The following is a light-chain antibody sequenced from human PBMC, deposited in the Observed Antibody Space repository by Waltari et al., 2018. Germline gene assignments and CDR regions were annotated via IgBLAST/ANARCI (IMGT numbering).Light chain of an antibody. CDR2: WAS. CDR1: QSVLYSSNNKNY. Sequence: DIVMTQSPDSLVESLGERATINCKASQSVLYSSNNKNYLAWYQQKPGQPPKLLIYWASTRESGVPDRFSGSGSGTDFTLTISSLQAEDVAVYYCQQYYSTPLTFGPGTKVDIK. CDR3: QQYYSTPLT. V-gene: IGKV4-1*01. J-gene: IGKJ3*01.